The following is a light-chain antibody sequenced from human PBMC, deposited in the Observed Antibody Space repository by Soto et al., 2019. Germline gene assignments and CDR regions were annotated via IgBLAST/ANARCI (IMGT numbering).Light chain of an antibody. V-gene: IGKV1-6*01. Sequence: AIQMTQSPSSLSASVGDRVTITCRASQGIRNDLAWYQQKPGKAPQLLIYAASSLQSGVPSRFSGSGSGTDFTLTISSLQPEDFATYYCLQDYIFPYTSGQGTKLEIK. CDR3: LQDYIFPYT. CDR1: QGIRND. J-gene: IGKJ2*01. CDR2: AAS.